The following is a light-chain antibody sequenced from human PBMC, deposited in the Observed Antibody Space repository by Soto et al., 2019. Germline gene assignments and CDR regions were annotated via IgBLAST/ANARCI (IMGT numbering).Light chain of an antibody. CDR3: CSYSGSSFV. CDR1: SSDVGGYSY. CDR2: DVS. Sequence: QSVLTQPASVSGSPGQSITISCTGTSSDVGGYSYVSWYQQFPGKAPKLIIYDVSNRPSGVSGRFSGSRSGNTAFLTISGLQAEDEAEYYCCSYSGSSFVFGTGTKLTVL. V-gene: IGLV2-14*01. J-gene: IGLJ1*01.